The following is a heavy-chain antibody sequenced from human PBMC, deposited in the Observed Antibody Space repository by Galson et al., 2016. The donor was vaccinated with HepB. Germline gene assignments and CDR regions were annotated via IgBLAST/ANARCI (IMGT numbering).Heavy chain of an antibody. CDR2: ISYDGSNK. J-gene: IGHJ4*02. Sequence: SLRLSCAASGFTFSSYAMHWVRQAPGKGLEWVAVISYDGSNKYYADSVKGRFTISRDNSKNTLYLQMNSLRDEDTAVYYCATAYSSGWYFAYWGQGTLVTVSS. V-gene: IGHV3-30-3*01. CDR1: GFTFSSYA. CDR3: ATAYSSGWYFAY. D-gene: IGHD6-19*01.